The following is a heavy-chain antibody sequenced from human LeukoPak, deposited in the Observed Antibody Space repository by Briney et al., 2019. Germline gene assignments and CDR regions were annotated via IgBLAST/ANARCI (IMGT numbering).Heavy chain of an antibody. CDR3: ATRGEYCSSTSCYAFDI. CDR1: GGSISSYY. D-gene: IGHD2-2*01. Sequence: SETLSLTCTVSGGSISSYYWSWIRQPPGKGLEWIGYIYYSGSTNYNPSLKSRVTISVDMSKNQFSLKLSSVTAADTAVYFCATRGEYCSSTSCYAFDIWGQGTMVTVSS. J-gene: IGHJ3*02. V-gene: IGHV4-59*01. CDR2: IYYSGST.